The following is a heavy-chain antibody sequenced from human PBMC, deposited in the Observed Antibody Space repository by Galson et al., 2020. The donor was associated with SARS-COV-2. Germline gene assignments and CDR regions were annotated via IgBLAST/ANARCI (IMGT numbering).Heavy chain of an antibody. D-gene: IGHD3-9*01. CDR3: ARGLSLRYSDWLPSIFDY. J-gene: IGHJ4*02. Sequence: ASVKVSCEASGYTFSSYGINWVRQAPGQGLEWMGWINAYNGNTNYAQKLQGRVTMTTNTSTSTAYMELRSLRSDDTAVYYCARGLSLRYSDWLPSIFDYWGQGTLVTVSS. CDR2: INAYNGNT. CDR1: GYTFSSYG. V-gene: IGHV1-18*01.